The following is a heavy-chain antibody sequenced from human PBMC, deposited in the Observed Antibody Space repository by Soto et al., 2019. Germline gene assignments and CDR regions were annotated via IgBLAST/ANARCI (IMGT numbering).Heavy chain of an antibody. CDR2: ISGYSGNT. CDR3: ARAAAELLHSRDFLH. J-gene: IGHJ1*01. CDR1: GYTFTTSG. D-gene: IGHD1-7*01. V-gene: IGHV1-18*01. Sequence: QVQLVQSGAEVMQPGASLKVSCKTSGYTFTTSGVTWVRQSPGQGLEWMGWISGYSGNTNYAQKVQGRVTMTIDTDASTAFMELRSLRSDDTAVYYCARAAAELLHSRDFLHWGQGTMVTVSS.